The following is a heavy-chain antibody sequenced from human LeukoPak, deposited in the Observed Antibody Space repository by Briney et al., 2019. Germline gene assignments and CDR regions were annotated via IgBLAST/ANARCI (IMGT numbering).Heavy chain of an antibody. J-gene: IGHJ4*02. D-gene: IGHD2-21*02. CDR2: IYSGGST. Sequence: PGGSLRLSCAASGFTVSTNYMTWVRQAPGKGLKCVSVIYSGGSTYYAYSVKGRFTISRDNSKNTLYLQMNSLRAEDTAVYYCAKDLTDKAVVVTAVDYWGQGTLVTVSS. CDR1: GFTVSTNY. V-gene: IGHV3-53*01. CDR3: AKDLTDKAVVVTAVDY.